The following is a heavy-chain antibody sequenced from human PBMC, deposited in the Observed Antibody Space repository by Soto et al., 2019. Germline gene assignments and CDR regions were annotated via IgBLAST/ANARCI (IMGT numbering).Heavy chain of an antibody. Sequence: GGSLRLSCAASGFTFSSYAMSWVRQAPGKGLEWVSAISGSGGSTYYADSVKGRFTISRDNSKNTLYLQMNSLRAEDTAVYYCAKARGTIFGVVIRRGFDYWGQGTLVTVSS. J-gene: IGHJ4*02. V-gene: IGHV3-23*01. D-gene: IGHD3-3*01. CDR2: ISGSGGST. CDR1: GFTFSSYA. CDR3: AKARGTIFGVVIRRGFDY.